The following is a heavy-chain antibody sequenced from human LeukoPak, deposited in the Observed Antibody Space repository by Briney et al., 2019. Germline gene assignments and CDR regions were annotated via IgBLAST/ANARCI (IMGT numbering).Heavy chain of an antibody. Sequence: PGGSLRLSCAASGFSLSDHHMDWVRQAPGKGLEWIGEINHSGSTNYNPSLKSRVTISVDTSKNQFSLKLSSVTAADTAVYYCARGHGMDVWGQGTTVTVSS. CDR1: GFSLSDHH. CDR2: INHSGST. CDR3: ARGHGMDV. V-gene: IGHV4-34*01. J-gene: IGHJ6*02.